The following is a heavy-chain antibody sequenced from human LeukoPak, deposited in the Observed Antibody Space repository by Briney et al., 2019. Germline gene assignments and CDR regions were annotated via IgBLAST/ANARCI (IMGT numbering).Heavy chain of an antibody. V-gene: IGHV3-9*01. CDR2: ISWNSGSI. Sequence: GGSLRLSCAASGFTFDDYAMHWVRQAPGKGLEWVSGISWNSGSIGYADSVKGRFTISRDNAKNSLYLQMNSLRAEDTALYYCAKVVAAAGTPYYYYGMDVWGQGTTVTVSS. CDR1: GFTFDDYA. CDR3: AKVVAAAGTPYYYYGMDV. D-gene: IGHD6-13*01. J-gene: IGHJ6*02.